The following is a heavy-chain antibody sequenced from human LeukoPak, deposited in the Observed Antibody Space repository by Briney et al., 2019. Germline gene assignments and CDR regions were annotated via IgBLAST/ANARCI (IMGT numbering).Heavy chain of an antibody. CDR2: IYYSGST. V-gene: IGHV4-31*03. D-gene: IGHD3-22*01. J-gene: IGHJ4*02. CDR1: GGSISSGGYY. CDR3: AREDYYDRSFGY. Sequence: PSQTLSLTCTVSGGSISSGGYYWSWIRQHPGKGLEWIGYIYYSGSTYYNPSLKSRVTISVDTSKNQFSLKLSTVTAADTAVYYCAREDYYDRSFGYWGQGTLVTVSS.